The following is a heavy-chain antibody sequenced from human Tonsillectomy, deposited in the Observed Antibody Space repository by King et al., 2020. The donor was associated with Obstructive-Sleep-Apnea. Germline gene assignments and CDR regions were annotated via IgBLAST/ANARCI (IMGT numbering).Heavy chain of an antibody. Sequence: RLQLQESGPGLVKPSETLSLTCTVSGGSISSSSYYWGWIRQPPGKGLEWIGSIYYSGSTYYNPSLKSRVTISVDTSKNQFSLKLSSVTAADTAVYYCARVTAPGYDFWSGYPLPYWGQGTLVTVSS. CDR2: IYYSGST. D-gene: IGHD3-3*01. J-gene: IGHJ4*02. CDR3: ARVTAPGYDFWSGYPLPY. CDR1: GGSISSSSYY. V-gene: IGHV4-39*06.